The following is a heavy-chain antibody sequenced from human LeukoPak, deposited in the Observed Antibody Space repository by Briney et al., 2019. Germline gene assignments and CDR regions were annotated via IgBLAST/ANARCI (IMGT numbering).Heavy chain of an antibody. V-gene: IGHV4-31*11. CDR1: GGSISSADFF. CDR2: IYYSGSA. Sequence: SETLSLTCAVSGGSISSADFFWSWIRQHPGKGLEWIGFIYYSGSAYYNPSLKSRVSISVDTSKNQFSLTLNSVTAADTAVYYCARGSDYFDYWGQGTLVTVSS. J-gene: IGHJ4*02. CDR3: ARGSDYFDY.